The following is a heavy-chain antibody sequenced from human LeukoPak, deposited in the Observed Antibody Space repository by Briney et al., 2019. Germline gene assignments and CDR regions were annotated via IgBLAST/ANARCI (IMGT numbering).Heavy chain of an antibody. J-gene: IGHJ4*02. D-gene: IGHD6-6*01. V-gene: IGHV3-23*01. CDR2: ISGSGGST. CDR3: ARDRSSSSSFDY. CDR1: GFTFSSYA. Sequence: PGGSLRLSCAASGFTFSSYAMSWVRQAPGKGLEWVSAISGSGGSTYYADSVKGRFTISRDNSKNTLYLQMNSLRAEDTAVYYCARDRSSSSSFDYWGQGTLVTVSS.